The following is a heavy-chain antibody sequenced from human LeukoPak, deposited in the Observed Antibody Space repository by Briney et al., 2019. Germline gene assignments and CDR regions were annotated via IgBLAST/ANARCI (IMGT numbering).Heavy chain of an antibody. CDR3: ARGLYSGSYNYYYYMDV. CDR2: IIPIFGTA. CDR1: GGTFSSYA. Sequence: ASVKVSCKASGGTFSSYAISWVRQAPGQGLEWMGGIIPIFGTANYAQKFQGRVTITADESTSTAYMELSSLRSEDTAVYYCARGLYSGSYNYYYYMDVWGKGTTVTVSS. J-gene: IGHJ6*03. V-gene: IGHV1-69*13. D-gene: IGHD1-26*01.